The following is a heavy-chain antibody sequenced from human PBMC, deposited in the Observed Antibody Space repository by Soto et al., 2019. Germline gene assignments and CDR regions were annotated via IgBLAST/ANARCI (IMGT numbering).Heavy chain of an antibody. CDR1: GFTLSSSW. J-gene: IGHJ4*02. V-gene: IGHV3-74*01. Sequence: EVQLVESGGGLVQPGGSLRLSCAASGFTLSSSWMYWVRQAPGKGLVWVSRIQSDGSSTRYADSVKGRFTISRDNAKNTLYLQMNSLSAEDTAVYFCTRGNWSDYWGQGTLVTVSS. CDR2: IQSDGSST. CDR3: TRGNWSDY.